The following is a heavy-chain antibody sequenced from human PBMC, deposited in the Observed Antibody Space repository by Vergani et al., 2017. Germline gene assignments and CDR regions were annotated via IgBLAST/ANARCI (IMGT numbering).Heavy chain of an antibody. D-gene: IGHD3-9*01. Sequence: QVQLPESGPGLVKPPGTLSLTCAVSGGSISSSNWWSWVRQPPGKGLEWIGEIYHSGSTNYNPSLKSRVTISVDKSKNQFSLKLSSVTAADTAVYYCARGYYDILTGYFYYGMDVWGQGTTVTVSS. V-gene: IGHV4-4*03. CDR2: IYHSGST. CDR3: ARGYYDILTGYFYYGMDV. J-gene: IGHJ6*02. CDR1: GGSISSSNW.